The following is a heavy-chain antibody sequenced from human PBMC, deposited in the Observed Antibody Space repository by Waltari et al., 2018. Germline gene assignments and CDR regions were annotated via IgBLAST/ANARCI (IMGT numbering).Heavy chain of an antibody. D-gene: IGHD6-6*01. CDR2: IYHSGST. CDR1: GYSISSGYY. V-gene: IGHV4-38-2*02. CDR3: ARDVASSSSFDY. Sequence: QVQLQESGPGLVKPSETLSLTCTVSGYSISSGYYWGWIRQPPGKGLEWIGSIYHSGSTYSNPSLKSRVTISVDTSKNQFSLKLSSVTAADTAVYYCARDVASSSSFDYWGQGTLVTVSS. J-gene: IGHJ4*02.